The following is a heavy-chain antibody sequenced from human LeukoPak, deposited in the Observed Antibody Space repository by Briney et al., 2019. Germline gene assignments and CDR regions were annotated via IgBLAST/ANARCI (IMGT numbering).Heavy chain of an antibody. Sequence: PGGSLRLSCAASGFTFSSYAMSWVCQAPGKGLEWVSAISGSGGSTYYADSVKGRFTISRDNSENTLYLQMNSLRADDTAVYSCAKDPPTVMANAFHIWGQGTMVTVS. CDR2: ISGSGGST. V-gene: IGHV3-23*01. CDR1: GFTFSSYA. J-gene: IGHJ3*02. D-gene: IGHD5-18*01. CDR3: AKDPPTVMANAFHI.